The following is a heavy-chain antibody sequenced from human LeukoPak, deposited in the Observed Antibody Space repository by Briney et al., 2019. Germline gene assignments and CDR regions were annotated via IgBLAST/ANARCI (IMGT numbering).Heavy chain of an antibody. Sequence: GGSLRLSCAASGFTFSNNAMHWVRQAPGKGLEWVSSISGGGGETYYVDSVNGRFTISRDNSKNTLYLQMNSLRAEDTAVYYCARAYYDSSSYYYYYYMDVWGKGTTVTISS. CDR3: ARAYYDSSSYYYYYYMDV. CDR2: ISGGGGET. J-gene: IGHJ6*03. V-gene: IGHV3-23*01. D-gene: IGHD3-22*01. CDR1: GFTFSNNA.